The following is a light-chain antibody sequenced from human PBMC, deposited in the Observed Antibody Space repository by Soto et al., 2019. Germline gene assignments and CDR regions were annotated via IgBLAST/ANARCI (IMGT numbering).Light chain of an antibody. Sequence: QSALTQPASVSGSPGQSITISCTGTSSDVGGYNYVSWYQQHPGKGPKLMIYEVTNRPSGVSNRFSGSKSGNTASLTISGLQADDETDYYCSSYTSSSTLLFGGGTKLTGL. CDR2: EVT. V-gene: IGLV2-14*01. J-gene: IGLJ3*02. CDR3: SSYTSSSTLL. CDR1: SSDVGGYNY.